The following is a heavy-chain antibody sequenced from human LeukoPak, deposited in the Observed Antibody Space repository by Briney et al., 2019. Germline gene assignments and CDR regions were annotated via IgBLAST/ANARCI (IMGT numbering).Heavy chain of an antibody. V-gene: IGHV1-18*01. J-gene: IGHJ3*02. CDR1: GYTFTSYG. D-gene: IGHD2-2*02. Sequence: ASVKVSCKASGYTFTSYGISWVRQAPGQGLEWMGWISAYNGNTNYAQKIQGRVTMTTDTSTSTAYMELRSLRSEDTAVYYCASEYCSSTSCYTDDAFDIWGQGTMVTVSS. CDR2: ISAYNGNT. CDR3: ASEYCSSTSCYTDDAFDI.